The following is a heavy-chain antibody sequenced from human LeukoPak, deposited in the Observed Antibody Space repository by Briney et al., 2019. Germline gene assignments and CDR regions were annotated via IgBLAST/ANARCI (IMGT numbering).Heavy chain of an antibody. D-gene: IGHD2-2*01. Sequence: PGGSLRLSCEFSGFTFSRSAMSWVRQAPGKGLEWVSGISISGEATYYAESVRGRFTISRDNSKNTVYLQMYSLRVEDTAVYYCAKEEVPYDYWGQGTLVTVSS. CDR1: GFTFSRSA. CDR3: AKEEVPYDY. V-gene: IGHV3-23*01. CDR2: ISISGEAT. J-gene: IGHJ4*02.